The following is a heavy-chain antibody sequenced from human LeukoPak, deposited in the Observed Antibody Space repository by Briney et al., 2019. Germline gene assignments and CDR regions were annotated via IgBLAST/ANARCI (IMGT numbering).Heavy chain of an antibody. J-gene: IGHJ6*02. CDR1: GFTFSSYA. CDR3: ARGHGGNSEVYYYGMDV. D-gene: IGHD4-23*01. CDR2: ISGSGGST. Sequence: GGSLRLSCAASGFTFSSYAMSWVRQAPGKGLEWVSAISGSGGSTYYADSVKGRFTISRDNSKNTLYLQMNSLRAEDTAVYYCARGHGGNSEVYYYGMDVWGQGTTVTVSS. V-gene: IGHV3-23*01.